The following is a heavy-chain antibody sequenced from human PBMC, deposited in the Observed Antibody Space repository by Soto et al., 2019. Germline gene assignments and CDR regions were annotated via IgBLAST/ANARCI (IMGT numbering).Heavy chain of an antibody. Sequence: SETLSLTCTVSGGSVDSDTSYWSWIRQPPGRGLEWIGYIYYTGSPNYSPSLKSRVSISVDTSRNQFSLKLSSVTAADTAVYYCAREFSNSPEAFDSWGQGSLVTVSS. CDR3: AREFSNSPEAFDS. CDR2: IYYTGSP. J-gene: IGHJ4*02. V-gene: IGHV4-61*01. D-gene: IGHD6-6*01. CDR1: GGSVDSDTSY.